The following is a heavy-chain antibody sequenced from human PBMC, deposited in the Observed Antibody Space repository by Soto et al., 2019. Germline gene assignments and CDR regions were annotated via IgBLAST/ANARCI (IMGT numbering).Heavy chain of an antibody. CDR1: GGSISRGGYY. V-gene: IGHV4-31*03. CDR3: ARAIPREGGGYFDY. CDR2: IYYSGST. J-gene: IGHJ4*02. Sequence: QVQLQESGPGLVKPSQTLSLTCTVSGGSISRGGYYWSWIRQHPGKGLEWIGYIYYSGSTYYNPSLKSRVTISVDTSKNQFSLKLSSVTAADTAVYYCARAIPREGGGYFDYWGQGTLVTVSS. D-gene: IGHD1-26*01.